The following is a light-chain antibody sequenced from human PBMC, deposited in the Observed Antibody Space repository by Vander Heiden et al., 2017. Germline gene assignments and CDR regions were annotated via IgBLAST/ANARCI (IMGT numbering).Light chain of an antibody. V-gene: IGKV1-39*01. Sequence: DIQMTQSPSSLSASVGDRVTITCRASQSISSYLNWYQQKPGKAPKLLIYAASSLKSGVPSRFSGSGSGKDFTLTISSLQPEDFATYYCQQSYSTHPFGQGTKLEIK. CDR3: QQSYSTHP. CDR1: QSISSY. CDR2: AAS. J-gene: IGKJ2*01.